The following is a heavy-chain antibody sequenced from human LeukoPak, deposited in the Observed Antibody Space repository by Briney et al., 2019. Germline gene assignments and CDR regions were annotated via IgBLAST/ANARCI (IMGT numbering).Heavy chain of an antibody. D-gene: IGHD3-3*01. CDR3: AKRLTIGSYQSAFDI. V-gene: IGHV3-23*01. J-gene: IGHJ3*02. CDR1: GFTFSSYA. CDR2: ISGSGGST. Sequence: GGFLRLSCAASGFTFSSYAMSWVRQAPGKGLEWVSAISGSGGSTYYADSVKGRFTISRDNSKNTLYLQMNSLRAEDTAVYYCAKRLTIGSYQSAFDIWGQGTMVTVSS.